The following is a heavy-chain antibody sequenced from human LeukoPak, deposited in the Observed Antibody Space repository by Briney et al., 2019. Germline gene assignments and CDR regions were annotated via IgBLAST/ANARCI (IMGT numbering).Heavy chain of an antibody. J-gene: IGHJ5*02. CDR2: IGGIGAST. Sequence: GGSLRLSCVASGFTFSTYAMSWVRQAPGKGLEWVSSIGGIGASTYYADSVKGRFTISRDNSKNTLYLQMNSLRAEDTALYYCAKAAYGDYVNWFDPWGQGILVIVSS. CDR1: GFTFSTYA. D-gene: IGHD4-17*01. V-gene: IGHV3-23*01. CDR3: AKAAYGDYVNWFDP.